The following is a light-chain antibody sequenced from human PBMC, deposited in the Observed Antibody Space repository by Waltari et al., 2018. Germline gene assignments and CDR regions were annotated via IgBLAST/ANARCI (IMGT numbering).Light chain of an antibody. Sequence: PASVSGSPGQSITISCTGTSSDIGGYNYVSSYQQHPGKSPKLMIYVVSNRPSGVSNRFSGSKSGSTASLTISGLQSEDEADYYCSSYMNSSLVFGAGTKVTVL. J-gene: IGLJ3*02. CDR2: VVS. V-gene: IGLV2-14*01. CDR1: SSDIGGYNY. CDR3: SSYMNSSLV.